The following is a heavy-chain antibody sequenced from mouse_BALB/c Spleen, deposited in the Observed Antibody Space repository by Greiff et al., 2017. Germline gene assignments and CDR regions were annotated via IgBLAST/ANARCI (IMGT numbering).Heavy chain of an antibody. V-gene: IGHV5-6-5*01. Sequence: EVQLVESGGGLVKPGGSLKLSCAASGFTFSSYAMSWVRQTPEKRLEWVASISSGGSTYYPDSVKGRFTISRDNARNILYLQMSSLRSEDTAMYYCARGVWSDYWGQGTTLTVSS. D-gene: IGHD2-10*02. J-gene: IGHJ2*01. CDR2: ISSGGST. CDR3: ARGVWSDY. CDR1: GFTFSSYA.